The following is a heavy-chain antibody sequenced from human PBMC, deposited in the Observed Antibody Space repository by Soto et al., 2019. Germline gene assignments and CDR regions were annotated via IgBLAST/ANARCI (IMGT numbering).Heavy chain of an antibody. CDR3: ARDDIPGRAVAIYGLDV. CDR1: YG. J-gene: IGHJ6*02. Sequence: YGMHWVRQAPGKGLEWVAVIWYDGGNKYYADSVKGRFTISRDNSKNTLYLQMNSLRAEDTAVYYCARDDIPGRAVAIYGLDVWGQGTTVTVSS. D-gene: IGHD6-19*01. CDR2: IWYDGGNK. V-gene: IGHV3-33*01.